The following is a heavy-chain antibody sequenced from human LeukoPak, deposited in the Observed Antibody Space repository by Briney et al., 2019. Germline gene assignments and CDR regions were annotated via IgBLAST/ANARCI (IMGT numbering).Heavy chain of an antibody. V-gene: IGHV1-46*01. J-gene: IGHJ6*03. CDR2: INPSGGST. CDR1: GYTFTSYY. CDR3: ARVGYDFWSGSYYYYYMDV. Sequence: ASVKVSCKASGYTFTSYYMHWVRQAPGQGLEWMGIINPSGGSTSYAQKFQGRVTMTRDMSTSTVYMELSSLRSEDTAVYYCARVGYDFWSGSYYYYYMDVWGKGTTVTVSS. D-gene: IGHD3-3*01.